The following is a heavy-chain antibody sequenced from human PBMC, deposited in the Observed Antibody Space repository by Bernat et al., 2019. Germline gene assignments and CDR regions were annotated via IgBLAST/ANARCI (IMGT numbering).Heavy chain of an antibody. CDR3: AKGVLRDMDV. D-gene: IGHD3-3*01. J-gene: IGHJ6*03. V-gene: IGHV3-23*04. Sequence: EVQLVESGGGLVQPGGSLRLPCAAPGFTFTSDAMSWVCQAPGKGLRWVSAISGSGGSTYYADSVKGRFTISRDNSKNTLYLQMNSLRAEDTAVYYCAKGVLRDMDVWGKGTTVTVSS. CDR2: ISGSGGST. CDR1: GFTFTSDA.